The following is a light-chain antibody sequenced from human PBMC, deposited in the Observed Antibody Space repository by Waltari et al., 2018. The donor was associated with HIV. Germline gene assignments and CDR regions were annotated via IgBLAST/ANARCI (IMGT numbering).Light chain of an antibody. Sequence: DIVMTQSPDSLAVSLGERATIHCKSSQTVLYTTNNINYLAWYQQKPGQPPKLLIYWASTRESRVPDRFSGSGSGTDFTLTISSLQAEDVAVYFCQQYYSVPPTFGQGTKVEIK. J-gene: IGKJ1*01. V-gene: IGKV4-1*01. CDR1: QTVLYTTNNINY. CDR2: WAS. CDR3: QQYYSVPPT.